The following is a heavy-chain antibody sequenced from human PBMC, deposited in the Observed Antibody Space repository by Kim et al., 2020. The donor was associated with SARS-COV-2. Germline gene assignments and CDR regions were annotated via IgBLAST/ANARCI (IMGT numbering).Heavy chain of an antibody. V-gene: IGHV4-34*01. CDR3: ARGRFSGSYRTPSYNWFDP. D-gene: IGHD1-26*01. J-gene: IGHJ5*02. CDR1: GGSFSGYY. Sequence: SETLSLTCAVYGGSFSGYYWSWIRQPPGKGLEWIGEINHSGSTNYNPSLKSRVTISVDTSKNQFSLKLSSVTAADTAEYYCARGRFSGSYRTPSYNWFDPWGQGTLVTVSS. CDR2: INHSGST.